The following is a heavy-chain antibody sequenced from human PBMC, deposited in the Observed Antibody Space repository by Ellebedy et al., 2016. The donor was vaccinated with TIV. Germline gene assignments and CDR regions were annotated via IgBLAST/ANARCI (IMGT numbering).Heavy chain of an antibody. V-gene: IGHV3-23*01. D-gene: IGHD3-10*01. CDR2: VNGGGLVI. J-gene: IGHJ4*02. CDR1: GFTFSSYA. CDR3: ASSRYHYYVGNTIFAY. Sequence: PGGSLRLSCTASGFTFSSYAMSWVRQAPGKGPEWVAGVNGGGLVIADADSVKGRFTISRDNSKNTLDLQMNSLRVEDTAVYYCASSRYHYYVGNTIFAYWGQGTLVTVSS.